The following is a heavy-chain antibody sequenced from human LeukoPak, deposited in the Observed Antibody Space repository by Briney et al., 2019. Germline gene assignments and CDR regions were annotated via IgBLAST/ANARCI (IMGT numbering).Heavy chain of an antibody. CDR2: IYYSGST. CDR1: GGSISSYY. D-gene: IGHD5-24*01. J-gene: IGHJ4*02. Sequence: SETLSLTCTVSGGSISSYYWSWIREPPGKGLEWTGYIYYSGSTNYNPSLKSRVTISVDTSKNQFSLKLSSVTAADTAVYYCARYGRGDGYNYFDYWGQGTLVTVSS. CDR3: ARYGRGDGYNYFDY. V-gene: IGHV4-59*01.